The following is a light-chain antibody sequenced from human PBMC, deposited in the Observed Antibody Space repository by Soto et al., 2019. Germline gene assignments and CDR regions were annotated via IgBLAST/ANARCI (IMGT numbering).Light chain of an antibody. CDR2: DVN. CDR3: CSYTSSTTYV. CDR1: GSDVGGYNY. V-gene: IGLV2-14*01. Sequence: SALTQPASVSGSPGQSINISCTGAGSDVGGYNYVSWYQQRPGKAPKLMIFDVNNRPSGVSNRFSGSKSGNTASLTISGLQAEDEADYYCCSYTSSTTYVFGTGTKVTVL. J-gene: IGLJ1*01.